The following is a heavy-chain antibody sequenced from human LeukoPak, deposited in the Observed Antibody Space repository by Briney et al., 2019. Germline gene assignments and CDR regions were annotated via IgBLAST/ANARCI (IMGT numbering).Heavy chain of an antibody. CDR2: ISGSGGST. J-gene: IGHJ4*02. Sequence: GGSLRLSCAASGFTFSSYAMSWVRQAPGKGLEWVSAISGSGGSTYYADSVKGRFTISRDNSKNTLYLQMNSLRAEDTAVYYCAMANFVELGLDYWGQGTLVTVSS. V-gene: IGHV3-23*01. D-gene: IGHD3-3*01. CDR1: GFTFSSYA. CDR3: AMANFVELGLDY.